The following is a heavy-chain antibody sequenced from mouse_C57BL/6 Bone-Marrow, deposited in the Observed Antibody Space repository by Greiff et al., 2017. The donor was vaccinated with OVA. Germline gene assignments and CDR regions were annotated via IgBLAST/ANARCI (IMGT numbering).Heavy chain of an antibody. CDR1: GYTFTDYY. CDR2: IYPGSGNT. D-gene: IGHD1-1*01. J-gene: IGHJ1*03. V-gene: IGHV1-76*01. Sequence: QVQLKQSGAELVRPGASVKLSCKASGYTFTDYYINWVKQRPGQGLEWIARIYPGSGNTYYNEKFKGKATLTAAKSSSTAYMQLSSLTSEVSAVYFCARRARYGSSHWYFDVWGTGTTVTVSS. CDR3: ARRARYGSSHWYFDV.